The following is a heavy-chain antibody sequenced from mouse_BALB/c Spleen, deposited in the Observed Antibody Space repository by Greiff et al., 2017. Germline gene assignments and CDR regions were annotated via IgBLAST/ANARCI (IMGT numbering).Heavy chain of an antibody. J-gene: IGHJ2*01. CDR1: GYTFTSYY. Sequence: QVQLKQSGPELVKPGASVKMSCKASGYTFTSYYIHWVKQRPGQGLEWIGWIYPGDGSTKYNEKFKGKTTLTADKSSSTAYMLLSSLTSEDSAIYFCARRPITTGSFDYWGQGTTLTVSS. D-gene: IGHD1-2*01. CDR2: IYPGDGST. CDR3: ARRPITTGSFDY. V-gene: IGHV1S56*01.